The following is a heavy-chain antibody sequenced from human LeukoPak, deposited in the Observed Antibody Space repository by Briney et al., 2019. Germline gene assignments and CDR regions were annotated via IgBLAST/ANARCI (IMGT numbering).Heavy chain of an antibody. D-gene: IGHD3-22*01. Sequence: SETLSLTCTASGNSISSGDYYWSWIRQPAGKGLEWIGRIYTSGSTNYNPSLKSRVTISGDTSKNQFSLRLSSVTAADTAVYYCARASYSYDISGWVPFDYWGQGTLVTVSS. CDR1: GNSISSGDYY. CDR3: ARASYSYDISGWVPFDY. J-gene: IGHJ4*02. CDR2: IYTSGST. V-gene: IGHV4-61*02.